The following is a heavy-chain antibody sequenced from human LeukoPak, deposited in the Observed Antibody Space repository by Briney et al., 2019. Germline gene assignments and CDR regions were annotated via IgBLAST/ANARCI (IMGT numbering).Heavy chain of an antibody. Sequence: ASVKVSCKASGYTFTGSYMHWVRQAPGQGLEWMGWINLDSGGTNYAQKFQGRVTMTRDTSISTAYMELSRLRSDDTAVYYCARSPHILTGENFDYWGQGTLVTVSS. D-gene: IGHD3-9*01. CDR3: ARSPHILTGENFDY. CDR1: GYTFTGSY. V-gene: IGHV1-2*02. J-gene: IGHJ4*02. CDR2: INLDSGGT.